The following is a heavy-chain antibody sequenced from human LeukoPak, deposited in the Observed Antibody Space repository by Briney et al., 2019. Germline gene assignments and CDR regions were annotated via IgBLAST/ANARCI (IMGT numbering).Heavy chain of an antibody. V-gene: IGHV3-33*01. CDR2: IWYDGSNK. J-gene: IGHJ4*02. D-gene: IGHD1-26*01. CDR3: ATRGSGSYY. CDR1: GFTFSSYG. Sequence: PGGSLRLSCAASGFTFSSYGMHWVRQAPGKGLEWVAVIWYDGSNKYYADSVKGRFTISRDNSKNTLYLQMNSLRAEDTAVYYWATRGSGSYYWGQGTLVTVSS.